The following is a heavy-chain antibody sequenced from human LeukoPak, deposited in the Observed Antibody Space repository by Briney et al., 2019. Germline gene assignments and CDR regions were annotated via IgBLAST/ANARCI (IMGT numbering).Heavy chain of an antibody. V-gene: IGHV3-7*02. CDR2: IKQDGNAK. D-gene: IGHD6-13*01. Sequence: GGSLRLSCATSGFTFSRYWMSWVRQAPGKGLEWVANIKQDGNAKYYADSVKGRFTISRDNSKNTVYLQMNSLRAEDTAIYYCARAPRGYCWFDPWGQGTLVTVSS. CDR1: GFTFSRYW. J-gene: IGHJ5*02. CDR3: ARAPRGYCWFDP.